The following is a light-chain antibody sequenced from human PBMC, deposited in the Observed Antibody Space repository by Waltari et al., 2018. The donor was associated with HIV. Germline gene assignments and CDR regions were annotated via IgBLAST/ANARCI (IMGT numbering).Light chain of an antibody. V-gene: IGKV3-15*01. J-gene: IGKJ3*01. CDR2: GAS. CDR1: QSISSN. CDR3: QQYNNWPLG. Sequence: IVMTQSPATLSVSPGERATLSCRASQSISSNLAWYQQKPGQAPRLLIYGASTRATGIPARFSGSGSGTEFTLTISSLQSEDFAVYYCQQYNNWPLGFGPGTKVDMK.